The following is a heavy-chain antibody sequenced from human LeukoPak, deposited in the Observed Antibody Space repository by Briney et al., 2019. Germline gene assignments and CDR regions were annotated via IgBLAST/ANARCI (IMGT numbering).Heavy chain of an antibody. J-gene: IGHJ4*02. Sequence: SVKVSCKISGGTFGSYGISWVRQAPGQGLEWMGRTIPIRGMTNYAQKFQGRVTITADTSTSTAYMELSSLTSADTAVYFCARGPYDGTFYFDSWGQGTLVIVSS. CDR3: ARGPYDGTFYFDS. V-gene: IGHV1-69*04. D-gene: IGHD3-16*01. CDR1: GGTFGSYG. CDR2: TIPIRGMT.